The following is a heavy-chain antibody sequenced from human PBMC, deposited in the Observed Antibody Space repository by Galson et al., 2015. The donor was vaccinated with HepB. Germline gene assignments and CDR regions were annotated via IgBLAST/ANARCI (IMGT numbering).Heavy chain of an antibody. Sequence: SLRLSCAASGFTFSSYAMHWVRQAPGKGLEYVSTISSNGGSTYYADSVKGRFTISRDNSKNTLYLQMSSLRAEDTAVYYCVKDLTTAAVYFDYWGQGTLVTVSS. J-gene: IGHJ4*02. CDR3: VKDLTTAAVYFDY. D-gene: IGHD6-13*01. CDR1: GFTFSSYA. CDR2: ISSNGGST. V-gene: IGHV3-64D*06.